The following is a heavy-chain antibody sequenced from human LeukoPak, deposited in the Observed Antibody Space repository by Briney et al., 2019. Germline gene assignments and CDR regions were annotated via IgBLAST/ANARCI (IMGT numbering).Heavy chain of an antibody. J-gene: IGHJ4*02. CDR3: AKGDIVVVEN. CDR1: AFTFSSYS. D-gene: IGHD2-15*01. CDR2: ISGSGGST. V-gene: IGHV3-23*01. Sequence: PGGSLRLSCAGSAFTFSSYSMNWVRQAPGKGLEWVSAISGSGGSTYYADSVKGRFTISRDNSKNTPYLQMNSLRAEDTAVYYCAKGDIVVVENWGQGTLVTVSS.